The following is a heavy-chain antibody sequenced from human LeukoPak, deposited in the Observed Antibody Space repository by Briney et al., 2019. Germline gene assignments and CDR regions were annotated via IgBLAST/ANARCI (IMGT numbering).Heavy chain of an antibody. CDR1: GGSISSYY. V-gene: IGHV4-59*01. J-gene: IGHJ4*02. CDR3: ARCYGSGSYSHFDY. CDR2: IYYSGST. Sequence: PSETLSLTCTVSGGSISSYYWSWIRQPPGKGLEWIGYIYYSGSTNYNPSLKSRVTISVDTSKNQFSLKLSSVTAADTAVYYCARCYGSGSYSHFDYWSQGTLVTVSS. D-gene: IGHD3-10*01.